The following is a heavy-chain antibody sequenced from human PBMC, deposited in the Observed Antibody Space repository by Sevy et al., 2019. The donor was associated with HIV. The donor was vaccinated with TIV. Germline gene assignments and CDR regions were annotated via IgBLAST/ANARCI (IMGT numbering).Heavy chain of an antibody. Sequence: SETLSLTCTVSGGSISIYYWSWIRQPPGKGLEWIGYIYYSGGTNYSPSLKSRVTMSVDTSKNQFSLKLRSVTAADTAVYYFARGNMVRGDSKYFQDWGQGALVTVSS. CDR3: ARGNMVRGDSKYFQD. CDR2: IYYSGGT. V-gene: IGHV4-59*13. D-gene: IGHD3-10*01. CDR1: GGSISIYY. J-gene: IGHJ1*01.